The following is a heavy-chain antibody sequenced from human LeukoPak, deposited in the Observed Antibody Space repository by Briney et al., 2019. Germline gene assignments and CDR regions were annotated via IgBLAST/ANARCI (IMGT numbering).Heavy chain of an antibody. V-gene: IGHV4-34*01. CDR3: ARYFALYRYYYGSGSPTTTNWFDP. J-gene: IGHJ5*02. Sequence: SETLSLTCAVYGGSFSGYYWSWIRQPPGKGLEWIGEINHSGSTNYNPSLKSRVTISVDTSKNQFSLKLSSVTAADTAVYYCARYFALYRYYYGSGSPTTTNWFDPWGQGTLVTVSS. CDR1: GGSFSGYY. CDR2: INHSGST. D-gene: IGHD3-10*01.